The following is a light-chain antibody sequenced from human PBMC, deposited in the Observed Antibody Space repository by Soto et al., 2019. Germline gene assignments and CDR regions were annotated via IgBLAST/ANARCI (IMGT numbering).Light chain of an antibody. CDR2: TTD. J-gene: IGLJ3*02. Sequence: QAVVTQEPSLTVSPGGTVTLTCASSTGAVTSGNYPSWFQQKPGQAPRTLIYTTDDKHSWTPARFSGSLLGGKAALPLSGVQPEDEAEYYCPLYYGGAHLVFGGGTKLTVL. V-gene: IGLV7-43*01. CDR3: PLYYGGAHLV. CDR1: TGAVTSGNY.